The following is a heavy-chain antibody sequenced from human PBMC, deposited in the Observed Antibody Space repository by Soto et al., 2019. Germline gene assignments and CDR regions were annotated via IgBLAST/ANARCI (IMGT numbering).Heavy chain of an antibody. D-gene: IGHD2-21*02. CDR2: IYYGGTT. Sequence: SETLSLTCTVSGASISTTNYYWGWVRQPPGKGLDWIGNIYYGGTTYYNPSLKSRVTISVDTSKNHFSLKLNSVTAADTAVYYCATFVVPASRHTEFDFWGPGTLVTVSS. J-gene: IGHJ4*02. CDR1: GASISTTNYY. CDR3: ATFVVPASRHTEFDF. V-gene: IGHV4-39*02.